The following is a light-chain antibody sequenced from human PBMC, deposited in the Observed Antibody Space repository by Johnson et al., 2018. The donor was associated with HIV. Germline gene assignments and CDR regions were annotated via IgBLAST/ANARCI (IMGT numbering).Light chain of an antibody. CDR2: DSY. CDR3: GTWDSSLSAYV. J-gene: IGLJ1*01. Sequence: HSVLTQPPSVSAAPGQKVTISCSGSSSNIGNNYVSWYQQLPGTAPKLLIYDSYSRPSGIPDRFSGSKSGTSATLGITGLQTGDEADYYCGTWDSSLSAYVFGTGTKVTAL. CDR1: SSNIGNNY. V-gene: IGLV1-51*01.